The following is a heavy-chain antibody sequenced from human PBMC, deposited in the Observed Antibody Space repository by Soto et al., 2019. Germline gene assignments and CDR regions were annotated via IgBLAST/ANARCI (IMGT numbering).Heavy chain of an antibody. CDR1: GFTFSSYG. V-gene: IGHV3-30*02. D-gene: IGHD6-19*01. CDR2: IWSDGNNR. J-gene: IGHJ6*02. CDR3: AKDSGPGYSSGWHYGMDV. Sequence: GGSLRLSCAASGFTFSSYGIHWVRQAPGKGLEWVAVIWSDGNNRYYADSVKGRFTISRDNSKNTLYLQMNSLRAEDTAVYYCAKDSGPGYSSGWHYGMDVWGQGTTVTVSS.